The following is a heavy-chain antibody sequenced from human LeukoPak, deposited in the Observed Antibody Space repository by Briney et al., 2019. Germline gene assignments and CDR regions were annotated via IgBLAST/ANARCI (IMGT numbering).Heavy chain of an antibody. CDR3: ARDGPYSSGWYRDYYYMDV. CDR2: IYTSGST. Sequence: SQTLSLTCTVSGGSISSGGYYWSWIRQLAGKGLEWIGHIYTSGSTNYNPSLKSRVTMSVDTSKNQFSLKLSSVTAADTAVYYCARDGPYSSGWYRDYYYMDVWGKGTTVTVSS. CDR1: GGSISSGGYY. V-gene: IGHV4-61*09. D-gene: IGHD6-19*01. J-gene: IGHJ6*03.